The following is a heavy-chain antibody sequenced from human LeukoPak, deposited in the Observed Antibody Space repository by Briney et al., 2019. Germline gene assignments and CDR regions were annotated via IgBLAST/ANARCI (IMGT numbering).Heavy chain of an antibody. Sequence: RGGSLRLSCAASGFPFSDAWMIWVRQAPGKGLEWVGRIKSRADGGTPDYAAPVTGRFTISRDDSNGTLFLQMNSLTTEDTAVYYCATQGLLDAFDIWGQGTMVIVSS. V-gene: IGHV3-15*01. D-gene: IGHD3-22*01. CDR3: ATQGLLDAFDI. CDR1: GFPFSDAW. CDR2: IKSRADGGTP. J-gene: IGHJ3*02.